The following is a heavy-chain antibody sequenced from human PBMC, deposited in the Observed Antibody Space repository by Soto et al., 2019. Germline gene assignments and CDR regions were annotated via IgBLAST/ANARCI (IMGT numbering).Heavy chain of an antibody. J-gene: IGHJ5*02. CDR3: ARVGHYDSSGYGPQDWFDP. Sequence: QVQLVQSGAEVKKPGSSVKVSCKASGGTFSSYAISWVRQAPGQGLEWMGGIIPIFGTANYAQKFQGRVTITADESTSTAYMELSSLRSEDTAVYYCARVGHYDSSGYGPQDWFDPWGQGTLVTVSS. V-gene: IGHV1-69*01. D-gene: IGHD3-22*01. CDR1: GGTFSSYA. CDR2: IIPIFGTA.